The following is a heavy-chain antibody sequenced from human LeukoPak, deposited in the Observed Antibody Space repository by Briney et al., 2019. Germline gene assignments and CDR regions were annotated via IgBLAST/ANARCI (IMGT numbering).Heavy chain of an antibody. CDR2: IMPISGTA. CDR3: ASGRTDIVVVPATLRNYYFDY. J-gene: IGHJ4*02. V-gene: IGHV1-69*06. D-gene: IGHD2-2*01. Sequence: SVKVSCKASGGTFSSYDISWVRQAPGQGLEWMGGIMPISGTANYAQKFQGRVTITADKPTNTAYMELSSLRSEDTAVYYCASGRTDIVVVPATLRNYYFDYRGQGTLVTVSS. CDR1: GGTFSSYD.